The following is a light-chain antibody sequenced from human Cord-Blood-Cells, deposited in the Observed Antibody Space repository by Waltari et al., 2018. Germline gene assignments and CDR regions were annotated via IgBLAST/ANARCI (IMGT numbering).Light chain of an antibody. J-gene: IGKJ4*02. CDR1: QGISSA. CDR3: QQFNSYPRT. V-gene: IGKV1-13*02. Sequence: AIQLTQSHSSLSASVGDRVTITCRASQGISSALSWYQQKPGTAPKLLIHDASSLESGVPSRFSGSGAGTDFTPTISSLQPEDFATYYWQQFNSYPRTFGGGTKVEIK. CDR2: DAS.